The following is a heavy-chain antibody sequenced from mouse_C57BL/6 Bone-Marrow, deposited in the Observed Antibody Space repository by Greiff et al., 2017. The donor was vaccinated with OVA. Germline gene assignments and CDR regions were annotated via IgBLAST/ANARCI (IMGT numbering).Heavy chain of an antibody. V-gene: IGHV1-82*01. CDR1: GYAFSSSW. D-gene: IGHD2-1*01. CDR3: ARRGGNSYAMDY. Sequence: VQLKESGPELVKPGASVKISCKASGYAFSSSWMNWVKQRPGKGLEWIGRIYPGDGDTNYNGKFKGKATLTADKSSSTAYMQLSSLTSEDSAVYFCARRGGNSYAMDYWGQGTSVTVSS. CDR2: IYPGDGDT. J-gene: IGHJ4*01.